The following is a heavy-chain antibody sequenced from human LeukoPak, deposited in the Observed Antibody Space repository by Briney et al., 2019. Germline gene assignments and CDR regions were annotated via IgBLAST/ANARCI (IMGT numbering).Heavy chain of an antibody. J-gene: IGHJ4*02. Sequence: PGGSLRLSCAASGLTVSGNYMSWVRQAPGKGLEWVSAIGTAGDTYYTGSVKGRFTISRENAKNSLYLQMNSLRAGDTAVYYCVRVAKERVGGVYYFDYWGQGTLVTVSS. CDR3: VRVAKERVGGVYYFDY. V-gene: IGHV3-13*01. D-gene: IGHD1-1*01. CDR1: GLTVSGNY. CDR2: IGTAGDT.